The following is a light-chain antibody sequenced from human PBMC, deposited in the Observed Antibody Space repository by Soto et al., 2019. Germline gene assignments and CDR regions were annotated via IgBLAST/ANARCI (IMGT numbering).Light chain of an antibody. J-gene: IGLJ1*01. CDR3: TSFSSSTSLYV. V-gene: IGLV2-14*01. CDR1: TRDIAGCNY. CDR2: QVT. Sequence: QSALTQPASVSGSLGQSITISCTGTTRDIAGCNYISWYQQLPGKAPKLMIYQVTIRPSGISNRFSGSKSGNTASLTISGLQAEDEADYYCTSFSSSTSLYVFGTGTKVTVL.